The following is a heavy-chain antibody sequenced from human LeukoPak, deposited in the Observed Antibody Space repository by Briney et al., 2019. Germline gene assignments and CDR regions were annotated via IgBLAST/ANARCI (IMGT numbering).Heavy chain of an antibody. CDR1: GYTFTGYY. Sequence: GASVKVSCKASGYTFTGYYMHWVRQAPGQGLEWMGWINPNSGGTNYAQKFQGRVTMTRDTSISTAYMELSRLRSDDTAVYYCAAPSGWFGESLDAFDIWGQGTMVTVSS. CDR3: AAPSGWFGESLDAFDI. V-gene: IGHV1-2*02. D-gene: IGHD3-10*01. J-gene: IGHJ3*02. CDR2: INPNSGGT.